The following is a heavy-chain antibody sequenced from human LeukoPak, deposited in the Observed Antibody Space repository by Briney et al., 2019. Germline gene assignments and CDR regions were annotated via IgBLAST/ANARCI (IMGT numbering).Heavy chain of an antibody. CDR2: TNAGNGDT. D-gene: IGHD3-22*01. J-gene: IGHJ4*02. CDR1: GYTFTSYA. V-gene: IGHV1-3*01. Sequence: ASVKVSCKASGYTFTSYAMHWVRQAPGQRLEWMGWTNAGNGDTKYSQQFQGRVTITRDTSASTAYMELSSLRSEDTAVYYCAKASHDSSGFLWGQGTLVTVSS. CDR3: AKASHDSSGFL.